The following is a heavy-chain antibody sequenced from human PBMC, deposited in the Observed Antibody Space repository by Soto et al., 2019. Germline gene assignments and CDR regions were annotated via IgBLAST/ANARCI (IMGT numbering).Heavy chain of an antibody. CDR3: AREGYYDSGNAFDY. D-gene: IGHD3-10*01. CDR2: ISNSGTT. Sequence: SETLSLTCTVSGGSISSHYWSWIRQPPGKGLEWIGYISNSGTTSYNPSLKSRVTISVDTSKNQFSLKLSSVTTADTAVYYCAREGYYDSGNAFDYWGQGTQVTVSS. J-gene: IGHJ4*02. V-gene: IGHV4-59*11. CDR1: GGSISSHY.